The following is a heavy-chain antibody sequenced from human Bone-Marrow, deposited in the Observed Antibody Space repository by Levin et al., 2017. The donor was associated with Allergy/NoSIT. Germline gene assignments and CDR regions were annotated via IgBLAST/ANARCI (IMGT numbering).Heavy chain of an antibody. D-gene: IGHD6-19*01. CDR1: GASINGDSW. CDR3: VRGNIFSSAWFTGDV. Sequence: SETLSLTCAISGASINGDSWWSWVRQPPGQGLEWIGEIFHSGSTKYKPSLQSRVTMSVDKSKNQLSLNMTSVTAADTAVYYCVRGNIFSSAWFTGDVWGQGTTVIVSS. J-gene: IGHJ6*02. CDR2: IFHSGST. V-gene: IGHV4-4*02.